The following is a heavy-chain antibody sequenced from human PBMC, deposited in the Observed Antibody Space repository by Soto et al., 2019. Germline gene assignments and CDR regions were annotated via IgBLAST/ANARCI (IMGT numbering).Heavy chain of an antibody. CDR1: GGSVTSDEDY. J-gene: IGHJ4*02. CDR2: ISNSGST. CDR3: ATESGSTYGYFDH. V-gene: IGHV4-30-4*01. D-gene: IGHD5-18*01. Sequence: SETLSLTCTVSGGSVTSDEDYWTWIRQSPGKGLEWIGYISNSGSTSYNPSLKTRLSMSVDRSKNQFTLRLTSVTAADTAVYFCATESGSTYGYFDHWGQGTQVTVSS.